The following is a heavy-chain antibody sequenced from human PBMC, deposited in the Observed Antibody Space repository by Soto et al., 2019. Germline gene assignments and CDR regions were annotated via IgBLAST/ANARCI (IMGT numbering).Heavy chain of an antibody. CDR2: ISSSSSYT. CDR3: ARAGAWTGYLTRKPDAFDI. Sequence: QVQLVESGGGLVKPGGSLRLSCAASGFTFSDYYMSWIRQAPGKGLEWVSYISSSSSYTNYADSVKGRFTISRDNAKNSLYLQMNGLRAEDTAVYYCARAGAWTGYLTRKPDAFDIWGQGTMVTVSS. V-gene: IGHV3-11*06. D-gene: IGHD3-3*01. J-gene: IGHJ3*02. CDR1: GFTFSDYY.